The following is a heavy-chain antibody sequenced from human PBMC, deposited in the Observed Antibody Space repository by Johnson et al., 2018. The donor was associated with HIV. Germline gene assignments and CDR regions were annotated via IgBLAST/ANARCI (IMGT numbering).Heavy chain of an antibody. CDR1: GFTVSSNY. CDR2: LYSGGST. CDR3: ARPADYGDYSRDAFDI. V-gene: IGHV3-66*01. Sequence: MQLVESGGGLVQPGRSLRLSCAASGFTVSSNYMSWVRQAPGKGLEWVTVLYSGGSTYYADSVKGRFTISRDNAKNSLYLQMNSLRVEDTALYYCARPADYGDYSRDAFDIWGQGTMVTVSS. J-gene: IGHJ3*02. D-gene: IGHD4-17*01.